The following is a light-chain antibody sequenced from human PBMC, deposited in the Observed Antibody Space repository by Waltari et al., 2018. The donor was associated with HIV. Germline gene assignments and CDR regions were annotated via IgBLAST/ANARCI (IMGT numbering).Light chain of an antibody. CDR1: QSVSSSY. Sequence: EIVLTQSPGTLSLSPGERATLSCRASQSVSSSYLAWYQQKPGQAPRLLIYGASSRATGIPDRFSGSGSGTDFTLTISRLEPEDFAVYYCQQYDNWPPSWTFGQGTKVDIK. V-gene: IGKV3-20*01. CDR3: QQYDNWPPSWT. J-gene: IGKJ1*01. CDR2: GAS.